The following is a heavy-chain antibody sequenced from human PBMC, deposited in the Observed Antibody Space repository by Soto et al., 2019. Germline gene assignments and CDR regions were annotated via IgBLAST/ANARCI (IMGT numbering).Heavy chain of an antibody. J-gene: IGHJ3*02. Sequence: AASVKVSCKASGGTFSSYAISWVRQAPGQGLEWMGGIIPIFGTANYAQKFQGRVTITADESTSTAYMELSSLRSEDTAVYYCARRSDDYYDSSGYLWAFDIWGQGTMVTVSS. CDR1: GGTFSSYA. CDR2: IIPIFGTA. D-gene: IGHD3-22*01. V-gene: IGHV1-69*13. CDR3: ARRSDDYYDSSGYLWAFDI.